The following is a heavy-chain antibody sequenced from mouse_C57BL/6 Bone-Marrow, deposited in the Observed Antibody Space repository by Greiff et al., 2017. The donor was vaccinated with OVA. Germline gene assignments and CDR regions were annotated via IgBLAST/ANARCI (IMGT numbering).Heavy chain of an antibody. J-gene: IGHJ4*01. V-gene: IGHV1-47*01. CDR3: ARGSGYHYYYAMDY. CDR2: FHPYNDDT. D-gene: IGHD3-2*02. CDR1: GYTFTTYP. Sequence: QVQLKESGAELVKPGASVKMSCKASGYTFTTYPIEWMKQNHGKSLEWIGNFHPYNDDTKYNEKFKGKATLTVEKSSSTVYLELSRLTSDDSAVYYCARGSGYHYYYAMDYWGQGTSVTVSS.